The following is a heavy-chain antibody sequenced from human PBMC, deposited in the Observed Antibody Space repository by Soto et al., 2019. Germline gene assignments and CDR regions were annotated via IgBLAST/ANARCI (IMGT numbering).Heavy chain of an antibody. Sequence: EVQLLESGGGLVQPGGSLRLACAASAFTFSSYGMSWVRQAPGKGLEWVSSIRASADSTYYADSVKGRFTISRDNSKNTLYLEMNSLGADDTAVYYCARKADDSTYGFWFDPWGQGTLVIVSS. D-gene: IGHD3-16*01. J-gene: IGHJ5*02. CDR1: AFTFSSYG. V-gene: IGHV3-23*01. CDR2: IRASADST. CDR3: ARKADDSTYGFWFDP.